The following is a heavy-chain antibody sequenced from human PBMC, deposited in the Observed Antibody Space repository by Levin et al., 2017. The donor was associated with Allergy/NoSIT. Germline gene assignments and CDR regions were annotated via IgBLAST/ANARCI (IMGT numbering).Heavy chain of an antibody. D-gene: IGHD5-24*01. CDR3: ARRVPTRAWLQLDYHYGMDV. CDR2: ISSSGSVT. CDR1: GFTFNKFA. J-gene: IGHJ6*02. V-gene: IGHV3-23*01. Sequence: PGESLKISCSASGFTFNKFAMSWVRQAPGKGLDWVSGISSSGSVTYYADSVKGRFAVSRDNSRNTLDLQMNNLAAEDTAVYYCARRVPTRAWLQLDYHYGMDVWGQGTTVSVSS.